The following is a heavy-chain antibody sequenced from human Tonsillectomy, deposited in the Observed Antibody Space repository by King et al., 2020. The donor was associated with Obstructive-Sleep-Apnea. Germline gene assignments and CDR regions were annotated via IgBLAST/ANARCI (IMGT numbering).Heavy chain of an antibody. CDR2: IYYSGST. V-gene: IGHV4-39*07. J-gene: IGHJ4*02. CDR1: GGSISSSSYY. Sequence: QLQESGPGLVKPSETLSLTCTVSGGSISSSSYYWGWIRQPPGKGLEWIGSIYYSGSTYYNPSLKSRVTISVDTSKNQFSLKLSSVTAADTAVFYCAGVIGLHGAGAFDYWGQGTLVTVSS. CDR3: AGVIGLHGAGAFDY. D-gene: IGHD3-10*01.